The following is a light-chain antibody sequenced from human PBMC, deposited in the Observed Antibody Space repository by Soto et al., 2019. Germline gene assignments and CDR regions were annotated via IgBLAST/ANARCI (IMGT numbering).Light chain of an antibody. J-gene: IGKJ4*01. CDR2: EAS. CDR1: QSVSASY. Sequence: EIVFTQSPGTLSLSPGERATLSCSASQSVSASYLAWYQQKPGQAPRLIIYEASNRATGIPARFSGSGAGAEFTLTISSLEPEDFALYYCQQHINLPLTFGGGTKVDIK. V-gene: IGKV3-11*01. CDR3: QQHINLPLT.